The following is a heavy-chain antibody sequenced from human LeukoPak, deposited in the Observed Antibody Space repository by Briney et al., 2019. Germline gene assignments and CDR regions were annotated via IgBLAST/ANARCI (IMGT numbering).Heavy chain of an antibody. V-gene: IGHV4-59*01. CDR1: GGSISSYY. D-gene: IGHD3-22*01. CDR2: IYYSGST. J-gene: IGHJ3*02. Sequence: SETLSLTCTVSGGSISSYYWSWIRQPPGKGLEWIGYIYYSGSTNYNPSLKSRVTISVDTSKNQFSLKLSSVTAADTAVYYCARAYYYDSSGYSSNDAFDIWGQGTMVTVSS. CDR3: ARAYYYDSSGYSSNDAFDI.